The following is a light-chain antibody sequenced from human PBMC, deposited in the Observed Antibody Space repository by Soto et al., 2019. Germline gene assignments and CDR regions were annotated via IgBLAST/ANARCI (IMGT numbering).Light chain of an antibody. V-gene: IGKV3-11*01. Sequence: EIIMTPSPVTLSVSPGERAPLSLTAIQSVNSNFPWFQQKPGQSPRXLXVDXSSSATGTPASFSGSGSGTDFTRTISSLEPEDCALYYWLQRAEGPRTFGPGTKVDIK. CDR3: LQRAEGPRT. CDR1: QSVNSN. CDR2: DXS. J-gene: IGKJ3*01.